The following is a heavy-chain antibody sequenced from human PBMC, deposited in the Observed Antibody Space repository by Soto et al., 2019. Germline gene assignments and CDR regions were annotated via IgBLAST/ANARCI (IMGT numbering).Heavy chain of an antibody. J-gene: IGHJ4*02. CDR1: GGSISSGDYY. CDR2: IYYSGST. CDR3: ARNDYYDSSGYRYGPYYFDY. V-gene: IGHV4-30-4*01. D-gene: IGHD3-22*01. Sequence: ASETLSLTCTVSGGSISSGDYYWSWIRQPPGKGLEWIGYIYYSGSTYYNPSLKSRVTISVDTSKNQFSLKLSSVTAADTAVYYCARNDYYDSSGYRYGPYYFDYWGQGTLVTVSS.